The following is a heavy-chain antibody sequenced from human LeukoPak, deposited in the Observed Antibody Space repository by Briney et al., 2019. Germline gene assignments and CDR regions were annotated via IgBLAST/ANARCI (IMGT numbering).Heavy chain of an antibody. D-gene: IGHD3-22*01. CDR1: GGSFSGYY. CDR2: INHSGST. V-gene: IGHV4-34*01. J-gene: IGHJ4*02. Sequence: SETLSLTCAVYGGSFSGYYWSWIRQPPGKGLEWIGEINHSGSTNYNPSLKSRVIISVDTSKNQFSLKLSSVTAADTAVYYCASISYYDSSGYQGYWGRGTLVTVSS. CDR3: ASISYYDSSGYQGY.